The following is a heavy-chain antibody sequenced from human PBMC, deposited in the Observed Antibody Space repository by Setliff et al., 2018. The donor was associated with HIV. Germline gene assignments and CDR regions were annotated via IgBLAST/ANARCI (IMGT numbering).Heavy chain of an antibody. Sequence: SEILSLTCAVSGYSISSGYYWAWIRQPPGKGLEWIGHIYHTGSTYSNPSLKRRVTISVDTSKNQFSLKLTSVTAADTAVYYCARLESGVFDIWGQGTMVTVSS. CDR3: ARLESGVFDI. CDR2: IYHTGST. D-gene: IGHD2-8*01. V-gene: IGHV4-38-2*01. CDR1: GYSISSGYY. J-gene: IGHJ3*02.